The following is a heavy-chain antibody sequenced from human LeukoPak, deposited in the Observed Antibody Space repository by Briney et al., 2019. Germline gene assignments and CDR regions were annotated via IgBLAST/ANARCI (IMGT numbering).Heavy chain of an antibody. J-gene: IGHJ5*02. Sequence: VAPVKVSCKASGYTFTSYAMHWVRQAPGQRLEWMGWINAGNGNTKYSQKFQGRVTITRDTSASTAYMELSSLRSEDTAVYYCARERNTTGKFDPWGQGTLVTVSS. V-gene: IGHV1-3*01. CDR1: GYTFTSYA. D-gene: IGHD1-1*01. CDR3: ARERNTTGKFDP. CDR2: INAGNGNT.